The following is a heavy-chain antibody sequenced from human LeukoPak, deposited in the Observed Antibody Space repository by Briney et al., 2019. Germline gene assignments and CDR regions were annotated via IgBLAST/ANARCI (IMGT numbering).Heavy chain of an antibody. CDR1: GGTFSSYA. V-gene: IGHV1-69*04. Sequence: SVKVSCKASGGTFSSYAISWVRQAPGQGLELMGRIIPILGIANYAQKFQGRVTITADKSTSTAYMELSSLRSEDTAVYYCARGVSMSTSCYAHWGQGTLVTVSS. CDR3: ARGVSMSTSCYAH. D-gene: IGHD2-2*01. CDR2: IIPILGIA. J-gene: IGHJ4*02.